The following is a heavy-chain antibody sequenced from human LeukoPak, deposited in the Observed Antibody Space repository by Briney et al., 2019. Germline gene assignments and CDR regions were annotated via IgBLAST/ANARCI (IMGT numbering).Heavy chain of an antibody. CDR2: INPNSGGT. D-gene: IGHD6-19*01. Sequence: ASVKVSCKASGYTFTGYYMHWVRQAPGQGLEWMGRINPNSGGTNYAQKLQGRVTMTRDTSIGTAYMELSRLRSDDTAVYYCASVVEQWLVLDAFDIWGQGTMVTVSS. V-gene: IGHV1-2*06. CDR3: ASVVEQWLVLDAFDI. J-gene: IGHJ3*02. CDR1: GYTFTGYY.